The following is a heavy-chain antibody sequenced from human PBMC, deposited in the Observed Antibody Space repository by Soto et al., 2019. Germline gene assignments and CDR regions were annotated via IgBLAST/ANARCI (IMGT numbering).Heavy chain of an antibody. CDR3: ARLYSSGWPRKNGMDV. J-gene: IGHJ6*02. Sequence: SETLSLTCTVSGGSISSYYWSWIRQPPGKGLEWIGYIYYSGSTNYNPSLKSRVTISVDTSKNQFSLKLSSVTAADTAVYYCARLYSSGWPRKNGMDVWGQGTTVTASS. CDR1: GGSISSYY. D-gene: IGHD6-19*01. V-gene: IGHV4-59*01. CDR2: IYYSGST.